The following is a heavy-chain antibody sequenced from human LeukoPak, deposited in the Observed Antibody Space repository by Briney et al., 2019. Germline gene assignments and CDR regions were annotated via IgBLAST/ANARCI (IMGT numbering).Heavy chain of an antibody. J-gene: IGHJ3*02. D-gene: IGHD1-14*01. Sequence: ASVKVSCKASGYTFTAYYMHWVRQAPGQGLEWVGRINPNSGDTNNAQKFQGRVTMTRDTSISTVYMELTGLRSDDTAVYYCARDVSGISSATDTFDMWGQGTVVTVSS. CDR3: ARDVSGISSATDTFDM. V-gene: IGHV1-2*06. CDR2: INPNSGDT. CDR1: GYTFTAYY.